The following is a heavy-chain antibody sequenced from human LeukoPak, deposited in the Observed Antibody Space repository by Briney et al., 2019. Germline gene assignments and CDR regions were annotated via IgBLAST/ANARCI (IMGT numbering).Heavy chain of an antibody. V-gene: IGHV1-18*01. CDR1: GYSENFYG. CDR3: ARGDSSGWDAFDI. CDR2: ISAYNGNT. J-gene: IGHJ3*02. Sequence: ASVKVSCKTSGYSENFYGITWVRQVAGQGLEWMGWISAYNGNTNYAQKLQGRVTMTTDTSTSTAYMELRSLRSDDTAVYYCARGDSSGWDAFDIWGQGTMVTVSS. D-gene: IGHD6-19*01.